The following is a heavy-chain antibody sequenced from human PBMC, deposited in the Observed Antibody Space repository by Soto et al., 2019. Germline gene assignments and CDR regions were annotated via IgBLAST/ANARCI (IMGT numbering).Heavy chain of an antibody. CDR2: IYSGGST. Sequence: EVQLVESGGGLVQPGGSLRLSCAASGFTVSSNYMSWVRQAPGKGLEWVSVIYSGGSTYYADSVKGRFTISRDNSKNTLYPQMNRLRAEDTAVYYCTRREWEIWGQGTLVTVSS. J-gene: IGHJ4*02. CDR3: TRREWEI. CDR1: GFTVSSNY. D-gene: IGHD1-26*01. V-gene: IGHV3-66*01.